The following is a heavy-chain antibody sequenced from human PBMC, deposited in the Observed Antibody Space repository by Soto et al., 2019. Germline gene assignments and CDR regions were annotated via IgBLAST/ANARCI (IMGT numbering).Heavy chain of an antibody. CDR3: AKDLSIAAPLPLDY. Sequence: GGSLRLSCAASGFTFSSYGMHWVRQAPGKGLEWVAVISYDGSNKYYADSVKGRFTISRDNSKNTLYLQMNSLRAEDTAVYYCAKDLSIAAPLPLDYWGQGTLVTV. D-gene: IGHD6-6*01. CDR2: ISYDGSNK. V-gene: IGHV3-30*18. CDR1: GFTFSSYG. J-gene: IGHJ4*02.